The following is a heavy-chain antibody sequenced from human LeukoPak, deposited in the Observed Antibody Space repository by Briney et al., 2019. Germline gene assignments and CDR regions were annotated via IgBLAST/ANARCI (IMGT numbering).Heavy chain of an antibody. V-gene: IGHV4-38-2*01. CDR2: MFDGGNT. D-gene: IGHD2-15*01. J-gene: IGHJ4*02. CDR3: AGTTSCSGATCDSPERFDS. Sequence: PAETLCLTCAVSGYSISSGFHWWWLRQSPGEGQGGVGSMFDGGNTYYNPSVKSRVTISVDTAMNPVSLRVTTLTAADTAVYYCAGTTSCSGATCDSPERFDSWGQGTLVTVSS. CDR1: GYSISSGFH.